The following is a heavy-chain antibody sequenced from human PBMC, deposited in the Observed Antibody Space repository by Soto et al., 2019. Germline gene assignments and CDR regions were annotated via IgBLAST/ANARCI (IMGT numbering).Heavy chain of an antibody. CDR2: INHSGST. V-gene: IGHV4-34*01. CDR1: CGSFSGYY. Sequence: SSETLSLTCAVYCGSFSGYYWSWIRQPPGKGLEWIGEINHSGSTNYNPSLKSRVTISVDTSKNQFSLKLSSVTAADTAVYYCARGFSLLWFGSGYYYYGMDVWGQGTTVTVSS. D-gene: IGHD3-10*01. J-gene: IGHJ6*02. CDR3: ARGFSLLWFGSGYYYYGMDV.